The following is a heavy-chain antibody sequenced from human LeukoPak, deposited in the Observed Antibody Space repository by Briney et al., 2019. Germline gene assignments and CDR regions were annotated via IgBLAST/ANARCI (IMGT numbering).Heavy chain of an antibody. Sequence: GGSLRLSCAASGFTFSSYAMHWVRQAPGKGLEWVAVISYDGSNKYYADSVKGRFTISRDNSKNTLYLQMNSLRAEDTAVYCCARDYYGSGSYDYWGQGTLVTVSS. D-gene: IGHD3-10*01. CDR2: ISYDGSNK. J-gene: IGHJ4*02. CDR3: ARDYYGSGSYDY. CDR1: GFTFSSYA. V-gene: IGHV3-30-3*01.